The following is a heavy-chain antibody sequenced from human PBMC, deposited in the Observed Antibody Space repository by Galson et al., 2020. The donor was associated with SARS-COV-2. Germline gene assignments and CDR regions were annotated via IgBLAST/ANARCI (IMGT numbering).Heavy chain of an antibody. CDR3: ARVYSSRSSQAYGMDV. V-gene: IGHV4-59*11. J-gene: IGHJ6*02. CDR1: GGSINDHY. CDR2: VYYSGGT. Sequence: ASETLSLTCTVSGGSINDHYWSWIRQPPGKGLEWIGYVYYSGGTNYSPSLKSRVTMSVDTSKTQFSLKLSSVTAADTAVYFCARVYSSRSSQAYGMDVWGQGTTVTVSS. D-gene: IGHD6-13*01.